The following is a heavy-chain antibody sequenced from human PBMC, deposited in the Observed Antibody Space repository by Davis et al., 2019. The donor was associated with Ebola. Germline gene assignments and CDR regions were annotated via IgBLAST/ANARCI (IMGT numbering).Heavy chain of an antibody. CDR2: ISFDGRNK. V-gene: IGHV3-30*18. CDR3: VKDTSNIWFDI. J-gene: IGHJ3*02. D-gene: IGHD1-26*01. Sequence: GESLKISCAASGFTLSSYGMYWVRQAPGKGLEWVAIISFDGRNKYYANSVKGRFTISRDNSKNTLYLQMNGLRVEDTAIYFCVKDTSNIWFDIWGQGTMVTVSS. CDR1: GFTLSSYG.